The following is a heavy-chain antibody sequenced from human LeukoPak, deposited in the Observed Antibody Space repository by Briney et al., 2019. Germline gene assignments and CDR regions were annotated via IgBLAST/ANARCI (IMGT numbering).Heavy chain of an antibody. CDR1: GFTFSSYA. V-gene: IGHV3-30*04. Sequence: GGSLRLSCAASGFTFSSYAMHWVRQAPGKGLEWVAVISYDGSNKYYADSVKGRFTISRDNSKNTLYLQMNSLRAEDTAVYYCARPSGYDFWSGYYTWGQGTLVTVSS. CDR2: ISYDGSNK. J-gene: IGHJ4*02. D-gene: IGHD3-3*01. CDR3: ARPSGYDFWSGYYT.